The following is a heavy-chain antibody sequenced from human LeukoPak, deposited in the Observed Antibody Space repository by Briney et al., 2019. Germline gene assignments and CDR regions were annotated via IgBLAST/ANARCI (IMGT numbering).Heavy chain of an antibody. CDR2: IWYDGSQK. V-gene: IGHV3-33*01. D-gene: IGHD5-18*01. CDR3: AREMWDSYGYVDY. CDR1: GFTFSNYG. Sequence: GGSLRLSCAPSGFTFSNYGIHWVSQPPGKGLEWVAVIWYDGSQKYYADSVKGRFTISRDNSKNTLYLQMNSLRAEDTAVYYCAREMWDSYGYVDYWGQGTLVTVSS. J-gene: IGHJ4*02.